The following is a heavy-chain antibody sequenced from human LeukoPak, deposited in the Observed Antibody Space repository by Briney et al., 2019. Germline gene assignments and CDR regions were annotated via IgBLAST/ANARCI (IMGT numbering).Heavy chain of an antibody. Sequence: SETLSLTCTVSDYSISSGYYWGWIRQPPGKGLERIGNTYHSGITYYNPSLKSRVAISVDTSKNQFSLRLSSVTAADTAVYYCARTAIYYFDSWGQGTLVTVSS. D-gene: IGHD2/OR15-2a*01. V-gene: IGHV4-38-2*02. CDR1: DYSISSGYY. CDR3: ARTAIYYFDS. CDR2: TYHSGIT. J-gene: IGHJ4*02.